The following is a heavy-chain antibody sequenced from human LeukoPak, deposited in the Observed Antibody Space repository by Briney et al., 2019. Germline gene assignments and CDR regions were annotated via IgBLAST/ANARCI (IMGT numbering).Heavy chain of an antibody. CDR2: IYPGDSDT. Sequence: GESLKISCKGSGYSFTSYWIGWVRQMPGKGLEWMGIIYPGDSDTRYSPSFQGQVTISADKSISTAYLQWSSLKASDTAMYYCARLQGDCSSTSCFRAGLYXXXGMDVWGQGTTVTVSS. J-gene: IGHJ6*02. D-gene: IGHD2-2*01. CDR1: GYSFTSYW. CDR3: ARLQGDCSSTSCFRAGLYXXXGMDV. V-gene: IGHV5-51*01.